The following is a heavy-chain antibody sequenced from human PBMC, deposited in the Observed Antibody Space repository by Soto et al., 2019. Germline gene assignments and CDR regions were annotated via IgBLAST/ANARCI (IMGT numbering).Heavy chain of an antibody. Sequence: QITLKESGPTLVKPTQTLTLTCTFSGFSLNTGGVGVGWIRQPPGKALEWLAVIYWDDDKRYSPSLKSRLTISEDTSKHQVVLKMTNMDPVDTATYYCAHTPFFGDKLDYWGQGALVTVSS. D-gene: IGHD2-21*01. CDR2: IYWDDDK. V-gene: IGHV2-5*02. CDR1: GFSLNTGGVG. CDR3: AHTPFFGDKLDY. J-gene: IGHJ4*02.